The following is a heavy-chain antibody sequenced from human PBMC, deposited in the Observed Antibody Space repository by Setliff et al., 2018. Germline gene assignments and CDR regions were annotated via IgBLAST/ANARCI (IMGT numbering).Heavy chain of an antibody. CDR2: IFYNGMA. Sequence: PSETLSLTCTVSGGSMNSGSYYWGWIRQSPGTGLEWIGSIFYNGMAYYNPSLKSRVTMSVDTSKNQFSLNLTSVTAADTAVYYCARASVVHAIAVGYWGQGTLVTVSS. CDR1: GGSMNSGSYY. CDR3: ARASVVHAIAVGY. V-gene: IGHV4-39*01. D-gene: IGHD2-15*01. J-gene: IGHJ4*02.